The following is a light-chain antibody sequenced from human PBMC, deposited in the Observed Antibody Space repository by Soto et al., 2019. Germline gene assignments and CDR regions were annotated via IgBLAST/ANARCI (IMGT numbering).Light chain of an antibody. J-gene: IGKJ1*01. CDR2: GAS. CDR3: QQYGSSPRT. CDR1: QSVSSSY. V-gene: IGKV3-20*01. Sequence: EIVLTQSPGTPSLSPGERATLSCRASQSVSSSYLAWYQQKPGQAPRLLIYGASSRATGIPDRFSGSGSGTDFTLTISRPEPEDFAVYYCQQYGSSPRTFGQGTKVEIK.